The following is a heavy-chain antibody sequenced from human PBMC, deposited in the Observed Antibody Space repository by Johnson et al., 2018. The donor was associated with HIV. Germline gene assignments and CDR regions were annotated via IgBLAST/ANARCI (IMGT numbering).Heavy chain of an antibody. CDR1: GFTFSSYA. CDR2: ISFDGHNE. J-gene: IGHJ3*02. V-gene: IGHV3-30*14. D-gene: IGHD1-26*01. Sequence: QVQLVESGGGVVQPGRSLRLSCAASGFTFSSYAMHGVRQAPGKGLEWVAVISFDGHNEYYADSVKGRFTISRDNSKNTLYLQMNSLRAEDTAVYYCARGYSGSDDAFDIWGQGTMVTVS. CDR3: ARGYSGSDDAFDI.